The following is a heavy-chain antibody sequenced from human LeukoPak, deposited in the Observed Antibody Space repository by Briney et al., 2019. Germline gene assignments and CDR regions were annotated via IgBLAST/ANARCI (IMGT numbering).Heavy chain of an antibody. CDR3: ARIPSLSSGWYFDY. CDR1: GFTVSSNS. Sequence: GGSLRLSCTVSGFTVSSNSMSWVRQAPGKGLEWVSFIYSDNTHYSDSVKGRFTISRDNSKNTLYLQMNSLRAEDTAVYYCARIPSLSSGWYFDYWGQGTLVTVSS. CDR2: IYSDNT. J-gene: IGHJ4*02. V-gene: IGHV3-53*01. D-gene: IGHD6-19*01.